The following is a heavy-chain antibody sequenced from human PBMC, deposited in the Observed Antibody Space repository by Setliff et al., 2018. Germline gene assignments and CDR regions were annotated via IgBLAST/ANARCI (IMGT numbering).Heavy chain of an antibody. J-gene: IGHJ4*02. V-gene: IGHV4-34*01. Sequence: TSETLSLTCAVYGASFSGTYCSWIRQPPGKGLEWIGEINHTGSPNWIGEINHSGSPNYNPSLKSRVTMSVDTSKNQFSLKLTSVTAADTAVYYCRVWVDMIEVDSWAQGTLVTVSS. CDR2: INHSGSP. CDR1: GASFSGTY. D-gene: IGHD3-22*01. CDR3: RVWVDMIEVDS.